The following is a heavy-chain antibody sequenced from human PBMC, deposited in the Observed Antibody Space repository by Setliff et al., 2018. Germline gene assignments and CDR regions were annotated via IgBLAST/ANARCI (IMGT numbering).Heavy chain of an antibody. J-gene: IGHJ4*02. V-gene: IGHV3-30*01. CDR2: ISYDGSNQ. D-gene: IGHD3-3*01. CDR1: GFTFGSHA. Sequence: LRLSCAASGFTFGSHAMHWARQAPGKGLEWVAVISYDGSNQYYADSVKGRFTVSRDNSKNTLSLQMYSLRTEDTALYYCARERHLLSTVVIFGLFDFWGQGALVTVSS. CDR3: ARERHLLSTVVIFGLFDF.